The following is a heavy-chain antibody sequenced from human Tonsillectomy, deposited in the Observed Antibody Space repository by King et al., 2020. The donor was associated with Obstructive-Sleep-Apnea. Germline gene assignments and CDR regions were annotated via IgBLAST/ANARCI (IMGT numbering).Heavy chain of an antibody. J-gene: IGHJ4*02. CDR1: GDRVSTNSAA. CDR2: TYYRSKWYN. CDR3: ARSLARIGVAGRGFVYYFDY. D-gene: IGHD6-19*01. Sequence: HVQLQQSGPGLVKASQTLSLTCAISGDRVSTNSAAWNWIRQSPSRGLEWLGRTYYRSKWYNDYAVSVKSRITINPDTSKNQFSLQLNSVTPEDTAVYYCARSLARIGVAGRGFVYYFDYWGQGTLVTVSS. V-gene: IGHV6-1*01.